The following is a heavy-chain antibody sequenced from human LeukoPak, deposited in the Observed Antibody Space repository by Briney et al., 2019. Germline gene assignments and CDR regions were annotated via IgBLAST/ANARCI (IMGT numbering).Heavy chain of an antibody. CDR1: GFTFSSYW. V-gene: IGHV3-74*01. CDR2: INSDGSST. D-gene: IGHD3-10*01. CDR3: ARQLWFGELYTGYFDY. J-gene: IGHJ4*02. Sequence: GGSLRLSCAASGFTFSSYWMHWVRQAPGKGLVWVSRINSDGSSTSYADSVKGRFTISRDNAKKSLFLQMNSLRAEDTAVYYCARQLWFGELYTGYFDYWGQGTLVTVSS.